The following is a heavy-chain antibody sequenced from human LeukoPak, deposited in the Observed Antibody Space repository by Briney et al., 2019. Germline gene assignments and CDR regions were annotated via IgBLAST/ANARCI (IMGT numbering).Heavy chain of an antibody. CDR3: ARHGQRWLQYYY. CDR1: GGSFSGYY. J-gene: IGHJ4*02. D-gene: IGHD5-24*01. V-gene: IGHV4-34*01. Sequence: SETLSLTCAVYGGSFSGYYWSWIRQPPGKGLEWIGEINHSGSTNYNPSLKSRVTISVDTSKNQFSLKLSSVTAADTAVYLCARHGQRWLQYYYWGEGTLVTDSS. CDR2: INHSGST.